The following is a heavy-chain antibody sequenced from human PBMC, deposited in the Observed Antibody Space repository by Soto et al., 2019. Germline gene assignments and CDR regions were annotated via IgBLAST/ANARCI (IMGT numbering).Heavy chain of an antibody. J-gene: IGHJ6*02. CDR3: ARPSKMYTSSSCGTDV. CDR1: GFTFSSYS. D-gene: IGHD6-6*01. Sequence: PGGSLRLFCAASGFTFSSYSMNWVRQAPGKGLQWVSYISSSGSTTYYADSVRGRFTISRDNAKNSLYLQMNSLRDEDTAVYYCARPSKMYTSSSCGTDVWGQGTTVTLSS. CDR2: ISSSGSTT. V-gene: IGHV3-48*02.